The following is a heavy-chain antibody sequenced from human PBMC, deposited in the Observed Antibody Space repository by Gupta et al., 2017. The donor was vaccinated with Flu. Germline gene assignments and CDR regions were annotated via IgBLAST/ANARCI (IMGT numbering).Heavy chain of an antibody. CDR3: AKVRYSSSSENFDY. CDR2: ISGSGGSK. V-gene: IGHV3-23*01. D-gene: IGHD6-6*01. J-gene: IGHJ4*02. Sequence: EVQLLESGGGLVQPGGSLRLSCAASGFTFSSYAMSWVRQAPGKGLEWVSAISGSGGSKYYADAGKGRFTISRENSKNTLYLQMKRMREEETAVYYCAKVRYSSSSENFDYGCQVTMVTVSS. CDR1: GFTFSSYA.